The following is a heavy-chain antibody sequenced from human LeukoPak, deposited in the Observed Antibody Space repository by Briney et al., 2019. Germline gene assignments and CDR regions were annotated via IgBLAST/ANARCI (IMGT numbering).Heavy chain of an antibody. CDR2: ISSSGSTI. CDR3: ARGGSHYDYVWGSYRYSLIFDY. D-gene: IGHD3-16*02. V-gene: IGHV3-11*01. J-gene: IGHJ4*02. CDR1: GFTFSDYY. Sequence: GGSLRLSCAASGFTFSDYYMSWIRQAPGKGLEWVSYISSSGSTIYYADSVKGRFTISRDNAKNSLYLQMNSLRAEDTAVYYCARGGSHYDYVWGSYRYSLIFDYWGQGTLVTVSS.